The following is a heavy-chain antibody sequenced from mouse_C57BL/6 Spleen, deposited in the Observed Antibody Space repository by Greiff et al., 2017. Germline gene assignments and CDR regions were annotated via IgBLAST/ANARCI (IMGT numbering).Heavy chain of an antibody. V-gene: IGHV5-16*01. J-gene: IGHJ2*01. Sequence: EVKLMESEGGLVQPGSSMKLSCTASGFTFSDYYMAWVRQVPEKGLEWVANINYDGSSTYYLDSLKSRFIISRDNAKNILYLQMSSLKSEDTATYYCAREENYYGSSLSFDYWGQGTTLTVSS. CDR3: AREENYYGSSLSFDY. CDR1: GFTFSDYY. CDR2: INYDGSST. D-gene: IGHD1-1*01.